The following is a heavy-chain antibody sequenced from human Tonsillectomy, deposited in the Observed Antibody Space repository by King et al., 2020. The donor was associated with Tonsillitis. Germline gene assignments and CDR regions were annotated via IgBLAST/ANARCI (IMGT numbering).Heavy chain of an antibody. D-gene: IGHD3-3*01. CDR1: GFTFSNAW. CDR2: IKSKPDGGKT. CDR3: ATDFFTTEFDY. V-gene: IGHV3-15*01. J-gene: IGHJ4*02. Sequence: VQLVESGGGLVKPGGSLRLSCAASGFTFSNAWMSWVRQAPGKGLECVGRIKSKPDGGKTDYAAPVKGRLTISREDSKSTVYLHMNSLRTEDTAVYYCATDFFTTEFDYWGQGTLVTVSS.